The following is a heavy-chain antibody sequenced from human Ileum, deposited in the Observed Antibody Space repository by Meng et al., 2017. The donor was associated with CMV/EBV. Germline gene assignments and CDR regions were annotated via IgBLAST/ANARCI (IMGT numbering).Heavy chain of an antibody. J-gene: IGHJ4*02. CDR3: ARASLSCSSTNCFVYFEN. V-gene: IGHV3-74*01. Sequence: GGSLRLSCTASGFTFSSSWMHWVRQAPGKGLVWVSRINSDGSTTTYADPVKGRFSISRDNAKNTLYLQMHSLRAEDTAVYYCARASLSCSSTNCFVYFENWGQGTLVTVSS. D-gene: IGHD2-2*01. CDR2: INSDGSTT. CDR1: GFTFSSSW.